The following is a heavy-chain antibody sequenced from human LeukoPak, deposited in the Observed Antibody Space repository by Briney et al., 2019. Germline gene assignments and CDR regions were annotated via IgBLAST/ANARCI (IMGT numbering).Heavy chain of an antibody. CDR1: GFTFSSYE. CDR3: GRVSSSGYYYFDY. J-gene: IGHJ4*02. Sequence: GGSLRLSCAASGFTFSSYEMNWVRQAPGKGLEWVSYISSSGSTIYYAESVKGRFTISRDNAKNSLYLQMNSLRAEDTAVYYCGRVSSSGYYYFDYWGQGTPVTVSS. V-gene: IGHV3-48*03. CDR2: ISSSGSTI. D-gene: IGHD3-22*01.